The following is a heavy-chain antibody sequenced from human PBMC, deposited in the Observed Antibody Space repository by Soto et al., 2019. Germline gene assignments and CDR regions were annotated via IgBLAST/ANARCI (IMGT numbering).Heavy chain of an antibody. CDR1: GFTFDDYA. CDR2: ISWNSGSI. D-gene: IGHD2-15*01. CDR3: AKDTCYIGSERDY. Sequence: EVQLVESGGGLVQPGRSLRLSCAASGFTFDDYAMHWVRQAPGKGLEWVSGISWNSGSIGYADSVKGRFTISRDNAKNSLYLQMNSLSAEDTALYYCAKDTCYIGSERDYWGQVTLVTVSA. J-gene: IGHJ4*02. V-gene: IGHV3-9*01.